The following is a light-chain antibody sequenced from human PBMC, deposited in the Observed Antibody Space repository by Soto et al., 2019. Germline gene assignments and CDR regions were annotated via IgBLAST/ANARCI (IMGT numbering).Light chain of an antibody. CDR3: QQYNKWPPIS. CDR2: GAS. CDR1: HSVKTN. V-gene: IGKV3-15*01. J-gene: IGKJ5*01. Sequence: TQYPGALSASPGERATLSCRASHSVKTNLPWNQHKPGQARGLLIHGASSRATDIPSRFSGSGSGTEFTLTISCLQSEDFAVYFCQQYNKWPPISFAHGTRLEI.